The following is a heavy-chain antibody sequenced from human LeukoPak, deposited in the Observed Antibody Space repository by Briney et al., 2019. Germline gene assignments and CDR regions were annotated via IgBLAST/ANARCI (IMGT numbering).Heavy chain of an antibody. CDR1: GFTVSSNY. CDR3: AKDRQWLVSGLDY. CDR2: ISGSGGST. D-gene: IGHD6-19*01. J-gene: IGHJ4*02. Sequence: PGGSLRLSCAASGFTVSSNYMSWVRQAPGKGLEWVSAISGSGGSTYYADSVKGRFTISRDNSKNTLYLQMNSLRAEDTAVYYCAKDRQWLVSGLDYWGQGTLVTVSS. V-gene: IGHV3-23*01.